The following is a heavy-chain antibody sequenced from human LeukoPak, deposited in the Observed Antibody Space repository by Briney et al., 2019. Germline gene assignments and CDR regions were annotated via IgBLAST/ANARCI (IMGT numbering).Heavy chain of an antibody. J-gene: IGHJ3*02. V-gene: IGHV3-7*01. CDR2: IKQDGSEK. Sequence: PGGSLRLSCAASGFTFDDYGMSWVRQAPGKGLEWVANIKQDGSEKYYVDSVKGRFTISRDNAKNSLYLQMNSLRAEDTAVYYCARGWYFDWETTDAFDIWGQGTMVTVSS. D-gene: IGHD3-9*01. CDR3: ARGWYFDWETTDAFDI. CDR1: GFTFDDYG.